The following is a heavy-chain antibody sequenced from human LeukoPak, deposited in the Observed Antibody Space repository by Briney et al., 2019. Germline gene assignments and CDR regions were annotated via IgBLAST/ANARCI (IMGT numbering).Heavy chain of an antibody. V-gene: IGHV3-64*02. CDR2: ISSNGGST. CDR1: EFTFSTYW. J-gene: IGHJ6*02. CDR3: ARSATWSTLTYGMDV. Sequence: QPGGSLRLSCAASEFTFSTYWMHWLRQAPGKGLEYVSAISSNGGSTYYADSVKGRFTISRDNSKNTLYLQMGSLRAEDMAVYYCARSATWSTLTYGMDVWGQGTTVTVSS. D-gene: IGHD4-17*01.